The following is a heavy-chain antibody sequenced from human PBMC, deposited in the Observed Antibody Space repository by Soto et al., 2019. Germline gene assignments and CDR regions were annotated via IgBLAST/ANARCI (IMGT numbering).Heavy chain of an antibody. Sequence: PGGSLRLSCAASGFSFHDYYMSWIRQAPGKGLEWISHIGRSGDPIYYADSAKGRFSISRDDATNSLYLQMSSLRAEDTAVYYCARPTRIVGATADYWGQGTLVTVS. CDR2: IGRSGDPI. D-gene: IGHD1-26*01. J-gene: IGHJ4*02. CDR3: ARPTRIVGATADY. V-gene: IGHV3-11*01. CDR1: GFSFHDYY.